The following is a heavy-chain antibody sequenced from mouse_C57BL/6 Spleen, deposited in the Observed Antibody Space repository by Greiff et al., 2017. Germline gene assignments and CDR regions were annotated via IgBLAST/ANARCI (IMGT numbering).Heavy chain of an antibody. V-gene: IGHV2-2*01. CDR2: IWSGGST. CDR3: ARGDYDDYAMDY. Sequence: QVQLKESGPGQVQPSQSLSITCTVSGFSLTSYGVHWVRQSPGKGLEWLGVIWSGGSTDYYAAFISSLSISKDNSKSQFFLKMNSLQADDTAIYYCARGDYDDYAMDYWGQGTSVTVSA. J-gene: IGHJ4*01. CDR1: GFSLTSYG. D-gene: IGHD2-4*01.